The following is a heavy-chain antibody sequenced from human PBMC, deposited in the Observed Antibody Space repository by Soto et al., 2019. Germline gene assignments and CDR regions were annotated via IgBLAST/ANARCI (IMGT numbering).Heavy chain of an antibody. D-gene: IGHD6-19*01. V-gene: IGHV3-30*18. J-gene: IGHJ4*02. CDR1: GFTFSSYG. CDR3: AKDPAVAGTLGYFDY. CDR2: ISYDGSNK. Sequence: LSLSCAASGFTFSSYGMHWVRQAPGKGLEWVAVISYDGSNKYYADSVKGRFTISRDNSKNTLYLQMNSLRAEDTAVYYCAKDPAVAGTLGYFDYWGQGTLVTVSS.